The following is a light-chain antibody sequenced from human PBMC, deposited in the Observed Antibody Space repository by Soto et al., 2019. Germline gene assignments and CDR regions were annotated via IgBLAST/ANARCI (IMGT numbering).Light chain of an antibody. Sequence: EVVLRQSPATLSVSPGEGATLXCRASQGIGDTLAWYQQKPGQAPRLLIYGASSRATGIPDRFSGSGSGTDCTLTISRLEPEDVAVYYCQQYGISPRTFGQGTKVDI. V-gene: IGKV3-20*01. J-gene: IGKJ1*01. CDR3: QQYGISPRT. CDR2: GAS. CDR1: QGIGDT.